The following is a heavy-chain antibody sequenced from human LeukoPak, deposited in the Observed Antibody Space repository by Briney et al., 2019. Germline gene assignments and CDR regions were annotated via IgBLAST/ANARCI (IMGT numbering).Heavy chain of an antibody. J-gene: IGHJ3*02. CDR1: GYTLTELS. CDR3: ATLPYCGGDCYSPQGAFDI. CDR2: FDPEDGET. Sequence: ASVKVSCKVSGYTLTELSMHWVRQAPGKGLEWMGGFDPEDGETIYAQKFQGRVTMTEDTSTDTAYMELSSLRSEDTAVYYCATLPYCGGDCYSPQGAFDIWGQGTMVTVSS. V-gene: IGHV1-24*01. D-gene: IGHD2-21*02.